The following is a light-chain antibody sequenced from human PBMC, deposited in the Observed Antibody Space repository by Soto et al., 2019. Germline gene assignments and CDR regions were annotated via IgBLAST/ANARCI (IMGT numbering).Light chain of an antibody. CDR2: DAS. CDR1: QSISSY. J-gene: IGKJ4*01. V-gene: IGKV3-11*01. Sequence: EIVLTQSPATLSLSPGERATLSCRASQSISSYLAWYQQKPGQAPRRLIYDASKRATGIPARFSGSGSGADFPLTISSLEPEDFAVYYCQHRDNWPPGATCGGGTKVESK. CDR3: QHRDNWPPGAT.